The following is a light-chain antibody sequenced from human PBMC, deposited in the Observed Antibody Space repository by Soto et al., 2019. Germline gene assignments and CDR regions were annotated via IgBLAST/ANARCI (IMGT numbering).Light chain of an antibody. CDR1: QSVSIN. CDR3: HQYNNRPPWT. J-gene: IGKJ1*01. V-gene: IGKV3-15*01. CDR2: SAS. Sequence: EIVMTQSPATLSVSPGESATLSCRASQSVSINLAWYQHKPGQSPRLLIYSASTRAPGVPARFSASGSETEFTLTITSRQSEDFAVYFCHQYNNRPPWTFGQGTKVEIK.